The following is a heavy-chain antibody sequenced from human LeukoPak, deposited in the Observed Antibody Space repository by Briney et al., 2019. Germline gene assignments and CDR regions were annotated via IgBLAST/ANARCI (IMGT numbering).Heavy chain of an antibody. J-gene: IGHJ3*02. CDR2: ISSSGSTT. Sequence: GGSLRLSCAASGFTFSDGYMNWIRQAPGKGLEWVSYISSSGSTTYYADSVQGRFTISRDNAKNSQYLQMDSLRAEDTAVYYCASNSGYGLNDAFDIWGQGTMVTVSS. D-gene: IGHD3-22*01. CDR1: GFTFSDGY. CDR3: ASNSGYGLNDAFDI. V-gene: IGHV3-11*01.